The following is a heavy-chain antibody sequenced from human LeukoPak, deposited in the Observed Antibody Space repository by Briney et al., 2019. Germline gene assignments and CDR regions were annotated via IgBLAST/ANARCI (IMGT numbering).Heavy chain of an antibody. CDR1: GGSISSGGYY. J-gene: IGHJ5*02. V-gene: IGHV4-31*03. CDR2: IYYSGST. Sequence: SQTLSLTCTVSGGSISSGGYYWSWIRQHPGKGLEWIGYIYYSGSTYYNPSLKSRVTIPVDTSKNQFSLKLSSVTAADTAVYYCARVSTMVRGVPDWFDPWGQGTLVTVSS. CDR3: ARVSTMVRGVPDWFDP. D-gene: IGHD3-10*01.